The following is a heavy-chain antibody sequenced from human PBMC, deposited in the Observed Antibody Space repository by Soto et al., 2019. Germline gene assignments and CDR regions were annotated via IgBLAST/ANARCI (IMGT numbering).Heavy chain of an antibody. V-gene: IGHV3-7*03. Sequence: GSLRLSCAASGFTFSSYWMTWVRQAPGKGLEWVANIKQDGSEKYYVDSVKGRFTISRDSAKSSLYLQMKSLRAEDTAVYYCARGAYCSTPSCYTDYYFYGLDVWGRGPRVTVSS. CDR3: ARGAYCSTPSCYTDYYFYGLDV. CDR2: IKQDGSEK. D-gene: IGHD2-2*02. J-gene: IGHJ6*02. CDR1: GFTFSSYW.